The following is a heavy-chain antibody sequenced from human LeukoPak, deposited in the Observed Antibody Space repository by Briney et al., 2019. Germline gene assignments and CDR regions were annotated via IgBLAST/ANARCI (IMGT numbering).Heavy chain of an antibody. CDR1: GFTFSSYS. CDR2: IRYDGSNK. Sequence: GGSLRLSCTASGFTFSSYSLNWVRQAPGKGLEWVAFIRYDGSNKYYADSVKGRFTISRDNSKNTLYLQMNSLRAEDTAVYYCASNGGYYGSGSFDYWGQGTLVTVSS. D-gene: IGHD3-10*01. CDR3: ASNGGYYGSGSFDY. V-gene: IGHV3-30*02. J-gene: IGHJ4*02.